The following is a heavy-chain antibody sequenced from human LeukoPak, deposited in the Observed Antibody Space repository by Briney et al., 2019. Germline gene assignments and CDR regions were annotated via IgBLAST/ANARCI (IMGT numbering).Heavy chain of an antibody. CDR3: ATSDTLTGYYVVVMFY. J-gene: IGHJ4*02. CDR2: ITGSGSST. Sequence: GGALRLSCTASGFTFSNYAMSWGRQAPGKGLEWVSAITGSGSSTYYADSVKGRFTISRDNFKNTLYLQMNSLRAEDTAVYYCATSDTLTGYYVVVMFYWGQGTLVTVSS. CDR1: GFTFSNYA. V-gene: IGHV3-23*01. D-gene: IGHD3-9*01.